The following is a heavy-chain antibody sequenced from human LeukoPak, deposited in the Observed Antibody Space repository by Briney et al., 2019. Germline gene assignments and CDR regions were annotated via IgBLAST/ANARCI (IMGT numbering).Heavy chain of an antibody. V-gene: IGHV4-4*02. CDR1: GGSISSSNW. J-gene: IGHJ6*02. CDR2: IYHSGST. CDR3: ARDRLWFGELGAGYGMDV. D-gene: IGHD3-10*01. Sequence: SSETLSLTCAVSGGSISSSNWWSWVRQPPGKGLEWIGEIYHSGSTNYNPSLKSRVTISVDKSKNQFSLKLSSETAADTAVYYCARDRLWFGELGAGYGMDVWGQGTTVTVSS.